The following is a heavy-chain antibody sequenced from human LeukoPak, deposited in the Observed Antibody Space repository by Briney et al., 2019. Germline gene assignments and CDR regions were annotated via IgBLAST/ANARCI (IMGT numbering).Heavy chain of an antibody. CDR3: AKGVSGGGPATYYGMDV. V-gene: IGHV3-48*01. CDR1: GFTFSSYS. J-gene: IGHJ6*02. Sequence: LPGGSLRLSCAASGFTFSSYSMNWVRQAPGKGLEWVSYISSSSSTIYYADSVKGRFTISRDNAKNSLYLQMNSLRAEDTAVYYCAKGVSGGGPATYYGMDVWGQGTTVTVSS. CDR2: ISSSSSTI. D-gene: IGHD2-15*01.